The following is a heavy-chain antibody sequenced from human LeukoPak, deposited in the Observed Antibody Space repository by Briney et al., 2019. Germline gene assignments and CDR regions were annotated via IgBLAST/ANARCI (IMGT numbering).Heavy chain of an antibody. Sequence: PGGSLRLSCVASGFTFNNYAMHWVRQAPGKGLEWLAIIWQDGDKKEYGDSVRGRFTVSRDNSKNTLYLQMNSLRADDTAFYYCAKDRGPDMAVEDLIDHWGQRTLVAASS. V-gene: IGHV3-33*06. J-gene: IGHJ4*02. CDR2: IWQDGDKK. D-gene: IGHD2-2*01. CDR3: AKDRGPDMAVEDLIDH. CDR1: GFTFNNYA.